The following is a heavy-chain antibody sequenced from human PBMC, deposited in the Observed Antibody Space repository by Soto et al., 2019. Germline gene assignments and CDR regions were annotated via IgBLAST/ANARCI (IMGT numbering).Heavy chain of an antibody. CDR2: IYYSGST. CDR1: GGSISSYY. CDR3: ARTGATTKNYYYYYYMDV. D-gene: IGHD5-12*01. J-gene: IGHJ6*03. V-gene: IGHV4-59*01. Sequence: LETLSLTCTVAGGSISSYYWSWIRQPPGKGLEWIGYIYYSGSTNYNPSLKSRVTISVDTSKNQFSLKLSSVTAADTAVYYCARTGATTKNYYYYYYMDVWGKGTTVTVSS.